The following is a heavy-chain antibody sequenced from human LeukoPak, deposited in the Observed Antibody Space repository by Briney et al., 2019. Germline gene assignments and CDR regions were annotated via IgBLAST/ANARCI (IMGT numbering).Heavy chain of an antibody. CDR1: GFTFSSYG. Sequence: GGTLRLSCAASGFTFSSYGMSWVRQAPGKGLEWVSAISGSGGSTYYADSVKGRFTISRDNAKNSLYLQMSSLRAEDTAVYYCARGMATIDGYYYYMDVWGKGTTVTVSS. CDR3: ARGMATIDGYYYYMDV. CDR2: ISGSGGST. J-gene: IGHJ6*03. V-gene: IGHV3-23*01. D-gene: IGHD5-24*01.